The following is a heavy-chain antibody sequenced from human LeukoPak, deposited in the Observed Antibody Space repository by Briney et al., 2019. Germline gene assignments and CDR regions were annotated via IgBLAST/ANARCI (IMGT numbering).Heavy chain of an antibody. CDR1: GFTFSSYA. CDR3: ARDADHSSTSHFRLEGGENDY. J-gene: IGHJ4*02. V-gene: IGHV3-30-3*01. CDR2: ISYDGSNK. D-gene: IGHD2-2*01. Sequence: PGGSLGLSCAASGFTFSSYAMHWVRQAPGKGLEWVAVISYDGSNKYYADSVKGRFTISRDNSKNTLYLQMNSLRAEDTAVYYCARDADHSSTSHFRLEGGENDYWGQGTLVTVSS.